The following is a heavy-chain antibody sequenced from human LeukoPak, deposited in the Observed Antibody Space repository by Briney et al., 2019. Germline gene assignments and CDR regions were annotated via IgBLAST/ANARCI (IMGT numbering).Heavy chain of an antibody. J-gene: IGHJ4*02. CDR3: AKSESYRFDY. CDR2: ISSSRTTI. Sequence: GGSLRLSCAASGFTFSSYSMNWVRQAPGKGLEWVSFISSSRTTIYYADSVKGRFTISRDNAKNSLYLQVNSLRDEDTAVYYCAKSESYRFDYWGQGTLVTVSS. V-gene: IGHV3-48*02. D-gene: IGHD1-26*01. CDR1: GFTFSSYS.